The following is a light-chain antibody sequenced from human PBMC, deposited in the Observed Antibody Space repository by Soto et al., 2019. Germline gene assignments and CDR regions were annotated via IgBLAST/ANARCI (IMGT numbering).Light chain of an antibody. CDR3: QQRSDSPST. Sequence: EIVLTQSPATLSLSPGERATLSCRASQSVGTYFAWYQQKPGQAPSLLIYDSSNRATGIPARFSGSRSGTDFTLTISSLEPEDFALYYCQQRSDSPSTFGGGTKVEIK. CDR2: DSS. J-gene: IGKJ4*01. CDR1: QSVGTY. V-gene: IGKV3-11*01.